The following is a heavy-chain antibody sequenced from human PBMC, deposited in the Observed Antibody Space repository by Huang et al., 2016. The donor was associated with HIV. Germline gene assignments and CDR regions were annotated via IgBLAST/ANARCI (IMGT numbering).Heavy chain of an antibody. Sequence: QVQLQESGPGLVKPSETLSLTCTVSGGSISSYYWSWIRQPPGKGLECIGYIYYSGSTNYNPSRKSRVTISVDTSKNKFSLKLRSVTAADTAVYYCARGPSPWLQEAFDIWGQGTMVTVSS. CDR1: GGSISSYY. CDR2: IYYSGST. V-gene: IGHV4-59*01. J-gene: IGHJ3*02. CDR3: ARGPSPWLQEAFDI. D-gene: IGHD5-12*01.